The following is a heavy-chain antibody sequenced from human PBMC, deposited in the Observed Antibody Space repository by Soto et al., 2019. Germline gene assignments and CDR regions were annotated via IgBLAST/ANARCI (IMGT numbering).Heavy chain of an antibody. Sequence: PGGSLRLSCAASGFTFSTYWMNWVRQAPGKGLEWVANIKQDGSEKYYVDSVKGRFAISRDNAKDSLFLQVNNLRAEDTAVYYCVRDWSTFWGMDVWGQGTTVTVSS. CDR3: VRDWSTFWGMDV. CDR1: GFTFSTYW. J-gene: IGHJ6*02. V-gene: IGHV3-7*01. CDR2: IKQDGSEK.